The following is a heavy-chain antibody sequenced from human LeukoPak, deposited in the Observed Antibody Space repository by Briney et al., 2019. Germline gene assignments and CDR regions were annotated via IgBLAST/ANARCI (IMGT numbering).Heavy chain of an antibody. J-gene: IGHJ3*02. CDR1: AGSINSDDYY. CDR3: ARGIGTSYESSRDAFDI. V-gene: IGHV4-61*02. Sequence: SETLSLTCTVSAGSINSDDYYWSWIRQPAGKGLEWIGRIYSPGTNYNYNPSLKSRVTISIDTSKNQLFLKLTSVTAGDTAVYYCARGIGTSYESSRDAFDIWGQGTMVTVSS. D-gene: IGHD3-22*01. CDR2: IYSPGT.